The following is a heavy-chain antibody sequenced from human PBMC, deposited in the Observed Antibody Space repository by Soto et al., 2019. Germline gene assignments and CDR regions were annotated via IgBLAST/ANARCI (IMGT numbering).Heavy chain of an antibody. CDR1: GFTFSDYW. CDR2: IKTDGSEK. J-gene: IGHJ4*02. Sequence: EVQLVESGGGLVQPGGSLRLSCAASGFTFSDYWMSWVRQAPGKGLECVANIKTDGSEKYYVDPVKGRFTIYRDNAKTSLYLQMNSLRAEDTAVYYCASSMGRGGNDYWGQGTLVAVSS. V-gene: IGHV3-7*05. D-gene: IGHD3-10*01. CDR3: ASSMGRGGNDY.